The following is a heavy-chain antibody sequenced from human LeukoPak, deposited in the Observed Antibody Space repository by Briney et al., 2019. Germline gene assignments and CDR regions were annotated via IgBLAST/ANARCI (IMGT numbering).Heavy chain of an antibody. CDR3: ARDRMITFGGVIAPYNDYCFDY. Sequence: VASVKVSCKASGYTFTGYYMHWVRQAPGQGLEWMGWINPNSGGTNYAQKFQGRVTMTTDTSTSTAYMELRSLRSDDTAVYYCARDRMITFGGVIAPYNDYCFDYWGQGTLVTVSS. CDR2: INPNSGGT. CDR1: GYTFTGYY. J-gene: IGHJ4*02. D-gene: IGHD3-16*02. V-gene: IGHV1-2*02.